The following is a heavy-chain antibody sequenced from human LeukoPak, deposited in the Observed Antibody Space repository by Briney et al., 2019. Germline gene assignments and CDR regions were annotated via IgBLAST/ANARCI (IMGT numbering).Heavy chain of an antibody. CDR2: IYHTEKT. CDR3: ARDDADTAMAAL. J-gene: IGHJ4*02. V-gene: IGHV4-59*01. D-gene: IGHD5-18*01. Sequence: SETLSLTCTVSDGSIDTYYWSWIRQPPGKGLEWIGYIYHTEKTDYNPSLKSRVTISLDTSKNQFSLKLSSVTAADTAVYYCARDDADTAMAALWGQGTLITVSS. CDR1: DGSIDTYY.